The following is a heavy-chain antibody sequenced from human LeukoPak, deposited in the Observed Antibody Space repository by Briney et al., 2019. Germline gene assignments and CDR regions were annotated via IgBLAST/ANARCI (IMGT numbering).Heavy chain of an antibody. Sequence: SETLSLTCTVSGGSMTTHHWNWIRQTPGKGLEWIGYVFDSGRTKQNPSLKSRVTLSADTSKHQLSLRLSSVTAADTAVYYCTTIMLGNILGYFDFWGQGILVSVFS. D-gene: IGHD4-23*01. CDR1: GGSMTTHH. CDR2: VFDSGRT. V-gene: IGHV4-59*11. CDR3: TTIMLGNILGYFDF. J-gene: IGHJ4*02.